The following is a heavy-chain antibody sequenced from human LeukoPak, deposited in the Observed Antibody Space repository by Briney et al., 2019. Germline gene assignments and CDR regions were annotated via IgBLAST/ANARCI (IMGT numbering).Heavy chain of an antibody. Sequence: GGSLRLSCAASGFTFSSYAMSWVRQAPGKGLEWVSAISGSGGSTYYADSVKGRFTISRDNSKNTLYLQMNSLRAEDTAVYYCAKLRTMIVVVITTTDYWGQGTLVTVS. CDR2: ISGSGGST. J-gene: IGHJ4*02. CDR3: AKLRTMIVVVITTTDY. CDR1: GFTFSSYA. D-gene: IGHD3-22*01. V-gene: IGHV3-23*01.